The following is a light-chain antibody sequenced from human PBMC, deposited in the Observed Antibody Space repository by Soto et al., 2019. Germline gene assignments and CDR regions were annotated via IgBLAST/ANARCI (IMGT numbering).Light chain of an antibody. V-gene: IGLV1-44*01. Sequence: QSVLTQPPSVSGTPGQRVTISCSGSNSNIGINSVNWYQHLPGTAPKLLIHTNKRRPSGIPDRFSGSMSGTSASLDITDLQSEDETEYYCEAWDDSLKAVIFGGGTKVTVL. CDR1: NSNIGINS. J-gene: IGLJ2*01. CDR3: EAWDDSLKAVI. CDR2: TNK.